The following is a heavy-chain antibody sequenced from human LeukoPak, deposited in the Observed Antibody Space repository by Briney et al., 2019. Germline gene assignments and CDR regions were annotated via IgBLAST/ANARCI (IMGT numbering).Heavy chain of an antibody. CDR1: GFTVRDNY. V-gene: IGHV3-53*01. J-gene: IGHJ4*02. Sequence: GGSLRLSCAVSGFTVRDNYLNWVRQTPGGGLECVSVLYSGGAAYYADSVKGRFTISRDTSKNTLSLQMNSLRVEDTALYYCARGTFSPQGSYYGHWGQGTRVTVSS. CDR2: LYSGGAA. D-gene: IGHD3-10*01. CDR3: ARGTFSPQGSYYGH.